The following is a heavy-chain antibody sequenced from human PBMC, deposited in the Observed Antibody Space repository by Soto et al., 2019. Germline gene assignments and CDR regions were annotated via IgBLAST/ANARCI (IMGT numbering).Heavy chain of an antibody. CDR2: IIPIFGTA. J-gene: IGHJ6*02. CDR3: ARDPWSREGYCSGGSCYYYYGMDV. V-gene: IGHV1-69*13. Sequence: SVKVSCKASGGTFSSYAISWVRQAPGQGLEWMGGIIPIFGTANYAQKFQGRVTITANESTSTAYMELSSLRSEDTAVYYCARDPWSREGYCSGGSCYYYYGMDVWGQGTTVTVSS. CDR1: GGTFSSYA. D-gene: IGHD2-15*01.